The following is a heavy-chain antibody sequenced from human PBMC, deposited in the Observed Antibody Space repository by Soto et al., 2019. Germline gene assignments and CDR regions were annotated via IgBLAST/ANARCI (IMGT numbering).Heavy chain of an antibody. Sequence: ASVKVSCKASGYTFTSYAMHWVRQAPGQRLEWMGWINAGNGNTKYSQKFQGRVTITRDTSASTAYMELSSLRSEDTAVYYCASYDYVWGSYRYGAFDIWGQWTMVTVSS. V-gene: IGHV1-3*01. D-gene: IGHD3-16*02. CDR2: INAGNGNT. J-gene: IGHJ3*02. CDR1: GYTFTSYA. CDR3: ASYDYVWGSYRYGAFDI.